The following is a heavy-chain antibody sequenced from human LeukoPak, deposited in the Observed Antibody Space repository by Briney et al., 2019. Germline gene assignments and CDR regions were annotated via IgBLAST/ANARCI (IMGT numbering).Heavy chain of an antibody. J-gene: IGHJ4*02. D-gene: IGHD1-26*01. CDR1: GGSISSSSYY. Sequence: PSETLPLTCTVSGGSISSSSYYWGWIRQPPGKGLEWIGNIYYTGSTYYNASLQSRVTISIDMSKNQFSLRLNSVTAADTAMYYCVKSGGYGLIDYWGQGTLVTVSS. V-gene: IGHV4-39*01. CDR2: IYYTGST. CDR3: VKSGGYGLIDY.